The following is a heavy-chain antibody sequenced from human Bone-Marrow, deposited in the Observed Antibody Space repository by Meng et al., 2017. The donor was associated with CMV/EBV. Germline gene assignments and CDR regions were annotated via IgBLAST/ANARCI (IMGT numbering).Heavy chain of an antibody. Sequence: SQTLSLTCAVSGGSISSSSDYWGCIRQPPGKGLEWIGTFHYSGKTYYNPSLKSRVTISVDRSKNQFSLRLNSVTAADTAVYYRAKDRLARDFWGQGTTVTVSS. J-gene: IGHJ6*02. CDR1: GGSISSSSDY. V-gene: IGHV4-39*07. D-gene: IGHD5-12*01. CDR2: FHYSGKT. CDR3: AKDRLARDF.